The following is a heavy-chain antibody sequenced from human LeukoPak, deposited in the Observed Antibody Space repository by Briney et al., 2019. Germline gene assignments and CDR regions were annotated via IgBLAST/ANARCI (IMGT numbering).Heavy chain of an antibody. D-gene: IGHD5-18*01. CDR1: GGTFSSYA. CDR3: ARGRYSCGYYYYGMDV. CDR2: IIPIFGTA. J-gene: IGHJ6*04. Sequence: SVKVSCTASGGTFSSYAISWVRQAPGQGLEWMGGIIPIFGTANYAQKFQGRVTITADESTGTAYMELSSLRSEDTAVYYCARGRYSCGYYYYGMDVWGKGTTVTVSS. V-gene: IGHV1-69*01.